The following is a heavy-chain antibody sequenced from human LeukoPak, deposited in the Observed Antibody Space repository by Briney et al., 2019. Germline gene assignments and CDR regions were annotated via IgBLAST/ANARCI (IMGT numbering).Heavy chain of an antibody. Sequence: ASVEVSCKASGYTFTNYGISWMRQAPGQGLEWMGWISAYNGNTNYAQKLQGRVTMTTDTSTSTAYMELRSLRSDDTAVYYCARPSGGTRTDYFDYWGQGTLVTVSS. D-gene: IGHD3-10*01. J-gene: IGHJ4*02. CDR1: GYTFTNYG. CDR3: ARPSGGTRTDYFDY. CDR2: ISAYNGNT. V-gene: IGHV1-18*01.